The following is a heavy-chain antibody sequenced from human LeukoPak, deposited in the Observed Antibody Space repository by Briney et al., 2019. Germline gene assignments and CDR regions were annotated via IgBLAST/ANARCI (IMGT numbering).Heavy chain of an antibody. CDR1: GFTFSSYG. Sequence: GGSLRPSCAASGFTFSSYGMSWVRQAPGKGLEWVSAISGSGGSTYYADSVKGRFTISRDNSKNTLYLQMNSLRAEDTAEYYCARSRGASNSPNWFDPWGQGTLVTVSS. J-gene: IGHJ5*02. V-gene: IGHV3-23*01. D-gene: IGHD3-10*01. CDR3: ARSRGASNSPNWFDP. CDR2: ISGSGGST.